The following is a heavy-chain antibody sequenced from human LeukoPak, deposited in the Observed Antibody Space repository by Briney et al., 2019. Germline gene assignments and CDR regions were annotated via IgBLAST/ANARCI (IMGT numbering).Heavy chain of an antibody. CDR1: GFTFSSYW. CDR3: ARDNSRGATNY. CDR2: IKQDGSEK. V-gene: IGHV3-7*05. D-gene: IGHD1-26*01. J-gene: IGHJ4*02. Sequence: GGSLRLSCAASGFTFSSYWMSWVRQAPGKGLEWVANIKQDGSEKYYVDSAKGRFTISRDNTKNSLYLQMNSLRAEDTAVYYCARDNSRGATNYWGQGTLVTVSS.